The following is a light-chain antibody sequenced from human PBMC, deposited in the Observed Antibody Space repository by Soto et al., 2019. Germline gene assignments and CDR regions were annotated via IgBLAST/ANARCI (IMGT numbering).Light chain of an antibody. J-gene: IGLJ1*01. Sequence: QSALTQPASVSGSPGQSITISCTGTSSDVGAYNYVSWYQQHPGKVPKLMIYDVSDRPSGVSNRFSGSKSGNTASLTISGLQCEDESDYYCSLFTRSDSYVFGTGTKLTVL. V-gene: IGLV2-14*03. CDR3: SLFTRSDSYV. CDR1: SSDVGAYNY. CDR2: DVS.